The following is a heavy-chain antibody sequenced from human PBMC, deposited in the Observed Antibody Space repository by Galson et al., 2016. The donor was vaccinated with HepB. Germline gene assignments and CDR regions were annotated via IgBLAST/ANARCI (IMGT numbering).Heavy chain of an antibody. Sequence: SLRLSCAASGFSFSSYGMNWVRQAPGTGLEWVSSISSSSRYIYYADSLKGRFTISRDNAKNSLYLQMNSLRAEDTAVYYCARGHYDFWSGPSRRAFDIWGQGTMVTVSS. CDR1: GFSFSSYG. CDR3: ARGHYDFWSGPSRRAFDI. J-gene: IGHJ3*02. V-gene: IGHV3-21*01. CDR2: ISSSSRYI. D-gene: IGHD3-3*01.